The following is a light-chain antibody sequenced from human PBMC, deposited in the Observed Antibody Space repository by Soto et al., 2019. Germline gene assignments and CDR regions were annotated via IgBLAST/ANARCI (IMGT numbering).Light chain of an antibody. CDR2: WAS. Sequence: IVMTQSPDSLAVSLGERATINCKSSQSVSYSSNNKNYLAWYQQKPGQPPKLLIYWASTRESGVPDRFSGSGSGTDFTLTIGSLQAEDVAVYYCQQYYSTPPTFGQGTKLEIK. J-gene: IGKJ2*01. CDR1: QSVSYSSNNKNY. V-gene: IGKV4-1*01. CDR3: QQYYSTPPT.